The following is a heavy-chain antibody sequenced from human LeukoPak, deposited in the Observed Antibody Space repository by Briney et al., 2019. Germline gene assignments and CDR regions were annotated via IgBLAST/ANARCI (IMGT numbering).Heavy chain of an antibody. CDR3: ARDRITIFGVVIISPYYYGMDV. J-gene: IGHJ6*02. CDR1: GYTFTIYG. CDR2: ISAYNGKT. V-gene: IGHV1-18*01. Sequence: ASVKVSCKASGYTFTIYGISWVRQAPGQGLEWMGWISAYNGKTNYAQKLQGRLTMPTPPSTTTAYMELRSLRSDDTAVYYCARDRITIFGVVIISPYYYGMDVWGQGTTVTVSS. D-gene: IGHD3-3*01.